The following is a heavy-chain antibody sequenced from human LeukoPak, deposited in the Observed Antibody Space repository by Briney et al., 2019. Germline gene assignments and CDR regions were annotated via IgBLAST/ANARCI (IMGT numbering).Heavy chain of an antibody. Sequence: GGSLRLSCVASGFTFSSYSMNWVRRAPGKGLEWVSYISGSSGTIYYADSVKGRFTISRDNAENSLYLQMNSLRAEDTAVYYCARRSEFGVLYYMDIWGKGTTVTVSS. CDR2: ISGSSGTI. V-gene: IGHV3-48*01. J-gene: IGHJ6*03. D-gene: IGHD3-16*01. CDR1: GFTFSSYS. CDR3: ARRSEFGVLYYMDI.